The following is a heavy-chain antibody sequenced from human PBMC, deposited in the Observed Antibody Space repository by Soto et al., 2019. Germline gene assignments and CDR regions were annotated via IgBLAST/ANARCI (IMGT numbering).Heavy chain of an antibody. V-gene: IGHV3-74*01. Sequence: GSLRLSCAASGFTFSSYWMHWVRQAPGKGLVWVSRINSDGSSTSYADSVKGRFTISRDNAKNTLYLQMNSLRAEDTAVYYCARDEYDFWSGYGMDVWGQGTTVTVSS. J-gene: IGHJ6*02. CDR3: ARDEYDFWSGYGMDV. D-gene: IGHD3-3*01. CDR2: INSDGSST. CDR1: GFTFSSYW.